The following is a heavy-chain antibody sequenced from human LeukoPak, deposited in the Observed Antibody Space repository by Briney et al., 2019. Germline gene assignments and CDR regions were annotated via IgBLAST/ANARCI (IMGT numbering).Heavy chain of an antibody. CDR3: ARDTAMVTGYYYYYMDV. V-gene: IGHV1-2*04. CDR2: INPNSGGT. J-gene: IGHJ6*03. CDR1: GYTFTGYY. D-gene: IGHD5-18*01. Sequence: ASVKVSCKASGYTFTGYYMHWVRQAPGQGLEWMGWINPNSGGTNYAQKFQGWVTMTRDTSISTAYMELSRLRSDDTAVYYCARDTAMVTGYYYYYMDVWGKGTTVTVSS.